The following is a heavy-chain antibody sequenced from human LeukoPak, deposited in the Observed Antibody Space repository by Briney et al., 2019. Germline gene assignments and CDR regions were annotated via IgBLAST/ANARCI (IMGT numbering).Heavy chain of an antibody. CDR1: GFTFSAFG. V-gene: IGHV3-30*18. D-gene: IGHD5-18*01. Sequence: PGGSLRLSCAASGFTFSAFGMHWVRQAPGKGLEWVAVISYDGSYEYFADSMKGRFTISRDNSKNTLYLQINSLRAEDTAMYYCAKEENTAANSWGQGTLVTVSS. J-gene: IGHJ4*02. CDR3: AKEENTAANS. CDR2: ISYDGSYE.